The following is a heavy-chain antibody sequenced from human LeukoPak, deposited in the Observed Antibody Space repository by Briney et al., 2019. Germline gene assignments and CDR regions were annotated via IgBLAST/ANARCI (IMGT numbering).Heavy chain of an antibody. D-gene: IGHD2-2*01. J-gene: IGHJ6*03. CDR2: MNPNSGNT. Sequence: ASVKVSCKASGYTFTSYDINWVRQATGQGLEWMGWMNPNSGNTRYAQKFQGRVTMTRNTSISTAYMELSSLRSEDTAVYCARAVVVPAAVFHYYHYYYMDVWGKGTTVTVSS. V-gene: IGHV1-8*01. CDR1: GYTFTSYD. CDR3: ARAVVVPAAVFHYYHYYYMDV.